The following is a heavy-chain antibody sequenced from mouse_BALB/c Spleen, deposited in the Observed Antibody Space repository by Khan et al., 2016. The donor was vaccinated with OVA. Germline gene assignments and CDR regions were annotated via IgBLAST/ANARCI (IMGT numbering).Heavy chain of an antibody. CDR3: ARGYFGNYEFVY. V-gene: IGHV1S132*01. D-gene: IGHD2-1*01. Sequence: QIQLVQSGAELVKPGASVKLSCKTSGYTFTSYWIQWVKQRPGQGLGWIGQIFPGTGTPYYNENFKGKATLTVDTSANTAYMQFSSLTSEDSAVYFCARGYFGNYEFVYWGQGTLVTVSP. CDR2: IFPGTGTP. J-gene: IGHJ3*01. CDR1: GYTFTSYW.